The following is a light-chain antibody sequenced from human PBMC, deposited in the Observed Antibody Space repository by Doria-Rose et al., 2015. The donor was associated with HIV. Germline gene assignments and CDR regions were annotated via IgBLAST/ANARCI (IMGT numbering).Light chain of an antibody. CDR3: HQYGTSWT. J-gene: IGKJ1*01. CDR1: QSFSSTY. V-gene: IGKV3-20*01. Sequence: TQSPGTLSLSPGERATLSCRASQSFSSTYLAWYQQKPGQAPSLLIYDGSTRATVIPDRFSASGSGTDFTLTISRLEPEDFAQYYCHQYGTSWTFGKGTKVEI. CDR2: DGS.